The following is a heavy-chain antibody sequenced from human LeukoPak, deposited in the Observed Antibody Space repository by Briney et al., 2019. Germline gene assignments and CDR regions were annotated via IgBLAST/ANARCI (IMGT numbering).Heavy chain of an antibody. CDR3: ARDERFLEWLLSV. J-gene: IGHJ4*02. CDR2: ISSSSSYT. CDR1: GFTFSSYS. Sequence: KPGGSLRLSCAASGFTFSSYSMNWVRQAPGKGLEWVSSISSSSSYTYYADSVKGRFTISRDNAKNSLYLQMNSLRAEDTAVYYCARDERFLEWLLSVWGQGTLVTVSS. V-gene: IGHV3-21*01. D-gene: IGHD3-3*01.